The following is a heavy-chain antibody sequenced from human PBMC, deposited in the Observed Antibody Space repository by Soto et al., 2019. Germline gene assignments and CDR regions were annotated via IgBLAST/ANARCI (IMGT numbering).Heavy chain of an antibody. CDR2: IDPSDSYT. D-gene: IGHD6-6*01. J-gene: IGHJ6*02. CDR1: GYSFTSYW. V-gene: IGHV5-10-1*01. CDR3: ARSSSPEYYYYYGMDV. Sequence: GESLKISCKGSGYSFTSYWISWVRQMPGKGLEWMGRIDPSDSYTNYSPSFQGHVTISADKSISTAYLQWSSLKASDTAMYYCARSSSPEYYYYYGMDVWGQGTTVTVSS.